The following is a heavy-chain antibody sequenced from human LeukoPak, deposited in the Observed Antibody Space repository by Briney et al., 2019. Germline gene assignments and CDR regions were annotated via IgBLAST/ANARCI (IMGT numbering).Heavy chain of an antibody. CDR2: ISGSGANT. CDR3: AKGRALEVVAAFNY. D-gene: IGHD2-15*01. J-gene: IGHJ4*02. CDR1: GFTLRSYA. V-gene: IGHV3-23*01. Sequence: GGSLRLSCAASGFTLRSYAMGWVRQAPGKGLEWVSTISGSGANTYYADSVKGRFTISRDNSKNTLYLQMNSLRADDTAIYYCAKGRALEVVAAFNYWGQGTVVTASS.